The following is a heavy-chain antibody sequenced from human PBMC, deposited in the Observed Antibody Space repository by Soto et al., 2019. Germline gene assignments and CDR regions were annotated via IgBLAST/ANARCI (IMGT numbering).Heavy chain of an antibody. CDR3: TRDAELEHSLVFGS. CDR2: IRSKAYGGTT. Sequence: GGSLRLSCTASGFTFGDYAMSWFRQAPGKGLEWVGFIRSKAYGGTTEYAASVKGRFTISRDDSKSIAYLQMNSLKTEDTAVYYCTRDAELEHSLVFGSWGQGTLVTVSS. CDR1: GFTFGDYA. D-gene: IGHD1-1*01. J-gene: IGHJ4*02. V-gene: IGHV3-49*03.